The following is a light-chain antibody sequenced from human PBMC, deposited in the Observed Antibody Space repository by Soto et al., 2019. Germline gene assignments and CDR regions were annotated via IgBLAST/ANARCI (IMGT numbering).Light chain of an antibody. Sequence: EIVLTQSPATLSLSPGERATLSCRASQSVSSYLAWYQQKPGQAPRLLIYDASNRATGIPARFSGSGSGTDFTLTISSLEPEDFAVYYCQQRSNWGFTFDPGTKVDIK. CDR3: QQRSNWGFT. CDR2: DAS. J-gene: IGKJ3*01. CDR1: QSVSSY. V-gene: IGKV3-11*01.